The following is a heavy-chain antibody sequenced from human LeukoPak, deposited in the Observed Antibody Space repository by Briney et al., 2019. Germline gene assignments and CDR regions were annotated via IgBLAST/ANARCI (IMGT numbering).Heavy chain of an antibody. CDR2: IYYSGST. V-gene: IGHV4-59*01. J-gene: IGHJ4*02. D-gene: IGHD3-22*01. CDR3: ARDLNSSGYYYHY. Sequence: SETLSLTCTVSGGSISSYYWSWIRQPPGKGLEWIGYIYYSGSTNYNPSLKSRVTISVDTSKNQFSLKLSSVTAADTAVYYCARDLNSSGYYYHYWGQGTLVTVSS. CDR1: GGSISSYY.